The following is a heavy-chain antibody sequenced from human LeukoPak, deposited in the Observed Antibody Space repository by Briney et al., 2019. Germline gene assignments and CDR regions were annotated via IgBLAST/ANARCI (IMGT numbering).Heavy chain of an antibody. CDR2: INHSGST. V-gene: IGHV4-34*01. Sequence: PSETLSLTCAVYGGSFSGYYWSWIRQPPGKGLEWIGEINHSGSTNYNPSPKSRVTISVDTSKNQFSLKLSSVTAADTAVYYCARGRGDSGWYFHPSDYFDYWGQGTLVTVSS. D-gene: IGHD6-19*01. J-gene: IGHJ4*02. CDR1: GGSFSGYY. CDR3: ARGRGDSGWYFHPSDYFDY.